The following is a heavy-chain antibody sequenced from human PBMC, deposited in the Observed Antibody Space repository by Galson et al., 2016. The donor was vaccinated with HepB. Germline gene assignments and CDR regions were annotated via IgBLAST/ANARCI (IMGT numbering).Heavy chain of an antibody. V-gene: IGHV3-30*18. J-gene: IGHJ6*04. D-gene: IGHD3-3*01. CDR1: GVIFGKYA. CDR2: IGYDGSHK. CDR3: AKIYDEFWSGYYYYHYGMDV. Sequence: SLRLSCAASGVIFGKYAMHWVRQAPGQGLEWVAVIGYDGSHKYYAESVKGRFIISRDNSKDTLHLQMNGLRPEDTAVYYCAKIYDEFWSGYYYYHYGMDVWGKGTRVTVSS.